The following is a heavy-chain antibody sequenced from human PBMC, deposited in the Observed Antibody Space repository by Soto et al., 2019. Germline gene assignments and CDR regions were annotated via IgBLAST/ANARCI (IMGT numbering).Heavy chain of an antibody. Sequence: EVRLVESGGGLVKPGGSLRLSCAASGFTFSSYSMNWVRQAPGKGLEWVSSISSSSSYIYYADSVKGRFTISRDNAKNSLYLQMNSLRAEDTAVYYCARERSRYLTSFDYWGQGTLVTVSS. V-gene: IGHV3-21*01. J-gene: IGHJ4*02. D-gene: IGHD2-15*01. CDR3: ARERSRYLTSFDY. CDR1: GFTFSSYS. CDR2: ISSSSSYI.